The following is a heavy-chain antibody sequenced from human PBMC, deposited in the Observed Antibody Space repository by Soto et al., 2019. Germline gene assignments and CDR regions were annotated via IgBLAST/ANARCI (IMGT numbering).Heavy chain of an antibody. V-gene: IGHV3-7*01. CDR2: IKQDGSNK. CDR3: VRTPNTYSIDAFDI. Sequence: GGSLRLSCAASGFTFSSYWMSWVRQAPGKGLEWVANIKQDGSNKYYADSVKGRFTISRDNSKNTLYLQMNSLRAEDTAVYYCVRTPNTYSIDAFDIWGQGTMVTVSS. J-gene: IGHJ3*02. CDR1: GFTFSSYW. D-gene: IGHD2-15*01.